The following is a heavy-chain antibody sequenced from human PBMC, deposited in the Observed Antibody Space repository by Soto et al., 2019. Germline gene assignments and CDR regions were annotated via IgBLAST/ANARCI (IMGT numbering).Heavy chain of an antibody. V-gene: IGHV3-23*01. Sequence: GGSLRLSCAASGFTFSSYAMSWVRQAPGKGLEWVSAISGSGGSTYYADSVKGRFTISRDNSKNTLYLQMNSLRAEDTAVYYCANVRFLEWLYYGMDVWGQGTTVTVSS. CDR3: ANVRFLEWLYYGMDV. D-gene: IGHD3-3*01. J-gene: IGHJ6*02. CDR1: GFTFSSYA. CDR2: ISGSGGST.